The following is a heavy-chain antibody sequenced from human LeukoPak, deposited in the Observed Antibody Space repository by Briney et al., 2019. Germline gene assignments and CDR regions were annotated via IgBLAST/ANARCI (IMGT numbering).Heavy chain of an antibody. D-gene: IGHD1-26*01. V-gene: IGHV3-74*01. Sequence: GGSLRLSCAASGFTFSSYWMHWVRQAPGKVLVWVSRINSDGITTSYADSVKGRFTISRDNTKNTLYLQMNSLRAEDTAMYYCARADLSGSYFHPHFLDYWGQGTLVTVSS. CDR1: GFTFSSYW. CDR3: ARADLSGSYFHPHFLDY. J-gene: IGHJ4*02. CDR2: INSDGITT.